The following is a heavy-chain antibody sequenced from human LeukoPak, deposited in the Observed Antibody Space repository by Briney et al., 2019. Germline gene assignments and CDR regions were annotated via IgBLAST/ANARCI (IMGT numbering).Heavy chain of an antibody. CDR2: ISRSGTSI. D-gene: IGHD1-20*01. CDR3: ARRAPNWKLSREFDY. J-gene: IGHJ4*02. Sequence: PGGSLRLSCAASGFTFSDYYMSWIRQAPGKGLEWVSYISRSGTSIDYGDSVKGRFTISRDNAKNSLYLHMNSLRAEDTAVYYCARRAPNWKLSREFDYWGQGTLVTVSS. CDR1: GFTFSDYY. V-gene: IGHV3-11*04.